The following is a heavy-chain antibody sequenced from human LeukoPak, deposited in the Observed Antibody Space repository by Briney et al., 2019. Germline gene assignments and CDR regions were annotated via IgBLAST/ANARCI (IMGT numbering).Heavy chain of an antibody. CDR1: GGSISSGDYY. J-gene: IGHJ4*02. Sequence: PSQTLSLTCTVSGGSISSGDYYWSWIRQPPGKGLEWIGYIYYSGSTYYNPSLKGRVTISVDTSKNQFSLKLSSVTAADTAVYYCARLGYYDYVWGSYRWEYYFDYWGQGTLVTVSS. V-gene: IGHV4-30-4*08. D-gene: IGHD3-16*02. CDR3: ARLGYYDYVWGSYRWEYYFDY. CDR2: IYYSGST.